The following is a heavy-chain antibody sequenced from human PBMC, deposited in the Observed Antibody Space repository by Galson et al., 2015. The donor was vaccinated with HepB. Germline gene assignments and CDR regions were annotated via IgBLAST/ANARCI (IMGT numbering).Heavy chain of an antibody. D-gene: IGHD6-6*01. CDR1: GYTFSIYG. CDR3: ARARYSSSPPDY. CDR2: ISAYNGNT. V-gene: IGHV1-18*01. J-gene: IGHJ4*02. Sequence: SVKVSCKASGYTFSIYGLTWVRQAPGQGLERVGWISAYNGNTNYAQKLQGRVTVTTDTSTSTAYMELRSLRSDDTAVYYCARARYSSSPPDYWGQGTLVTVSS.